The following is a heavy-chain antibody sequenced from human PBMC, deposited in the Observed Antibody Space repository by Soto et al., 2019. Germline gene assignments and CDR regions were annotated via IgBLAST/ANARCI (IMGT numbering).Heavy chain of an antibody. CDR1: GFTFSDYY. J-gene: IGHJ3*02. CDR2: ISSSSSYT. Sequence: GSLRLSCAASGFTFSDYYMSWIRQAPGKGLEWVSYISSSSSYTNYADSVKGRFTISRDNAKNSLYLQMNSLRAEDTAVYYCARGSGSSWAWGAFDIWGQGTMVTVSS. CDR3: ARGSGSSWAWGAFDI. V-gene: IGHV3-11*06. D-gene: IGHD6-13*01.